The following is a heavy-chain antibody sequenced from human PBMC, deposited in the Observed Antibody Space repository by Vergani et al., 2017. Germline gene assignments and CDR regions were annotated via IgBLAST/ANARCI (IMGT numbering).Heavy chain of an antibody. V-gene: IGHV4-4*02. Sequence: QVQLQESGPGLVKPSGTLSLTCAVSGGSISSSNWWSWVRQPPGKGLEWIGSIYYSGSTYYNPSLKSRVTISVDTSKNQFSLKLSSVTAADTAVYYCARQGGYSYGFNFDYWGQGTLVTVSS. CDR2: IYYSGST. D-gene: IGHD5-18*01. CDR3: ARQGGYSYGFNFDY. CDR1: GGSISSSNW. J-gene: IGHJ4*02.